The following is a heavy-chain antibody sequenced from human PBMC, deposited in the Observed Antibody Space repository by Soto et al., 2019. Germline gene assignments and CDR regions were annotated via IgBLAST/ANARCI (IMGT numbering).Heavy chain of an antibody. CDR1: GFTFSSYG. V-gene: IGHV3-33*01. CDR3: ARDISTQTTVTLSADY. CDR2: IWYDGSNK. D-gene: IGHD4-4*01. Sequence: GGSLRLSCAASGFTFSSYGMHWVRQAPGKGLEWVAVIWYDGSNKYYADSVKGRFTISRDNSKNTLYLQMNSLRAEDTAVYYCARDISTQTTVTLSADYWGQGTLVTVS. J-gene: IGHJ4*02.